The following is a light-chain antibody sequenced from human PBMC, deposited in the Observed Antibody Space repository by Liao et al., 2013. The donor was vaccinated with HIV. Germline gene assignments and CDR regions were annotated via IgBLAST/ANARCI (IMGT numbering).Light chain of an antibody. CDR1: ALGGGC. Sequence: SYXLSQPPSVSVSPGQTATITCSGDALGGGCASWYQQRPGQSPVPVIYDNDKRPSGIPERFSGSRSGNTATLTISGTQAMDEADYYCQAWDSRTTRVFGAGTKVTVL. J-gene: IGLJ1*01. CDR3: QAWDSRTTRV. CDR2: DND. V-gene: IGLV3-1*01.